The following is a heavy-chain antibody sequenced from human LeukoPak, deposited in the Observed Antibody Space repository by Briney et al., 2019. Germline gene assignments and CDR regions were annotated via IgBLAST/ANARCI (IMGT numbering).Heavy chain of an antibody. D-gene: IGHD3-9*01. J-gene: IGHJ3*02. CDR3: ARRWGTYDILTGYYRDQDAFDI. V-gene: IGHV5-51*01. Sequence: GESLKISCKGSGYSFTGYWIAWVRQMPGKGLEWMGIIYPDDSDTTYSPSFQNQVTISADKSIGTAYLQCSSPKASDTAMYYCARRWGTYDILTGYYRDQDAFDIWGQGTMVTVSS. CDR2: IYPDDSDT. CDR1: GYSFTGYW.